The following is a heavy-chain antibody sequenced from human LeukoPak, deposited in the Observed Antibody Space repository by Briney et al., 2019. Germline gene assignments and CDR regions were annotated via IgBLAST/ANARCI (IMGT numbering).Heavy chain of an antibody. CDR1: GFTFSSYG. J-gene: IGHJ4*02. V-gene: IGHV3-30*02. CDR2: IRYDGSNK. Sequence: PGGSLRLSCAASGFTFSSYGMHWVRQAPGKGLEWVAFIRYDGSNKYYADSVKGRFTISRDNSKNTLYLQMNSLRAEDTAVYYCARDSSTKDYYDSSGYDPYFDYWGQGTLVTVSS. CDR3: ARDSSTKDYYDSSGYDPYFDY. D-gene: IGHD3-22*01.